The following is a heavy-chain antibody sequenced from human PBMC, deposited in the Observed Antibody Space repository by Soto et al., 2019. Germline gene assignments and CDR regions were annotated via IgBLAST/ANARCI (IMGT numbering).Heavy chain of an antibody. CDR3: ARGGTTVTSKWFDT. Sequence: XGSLGLTFSASGFTFSSYSMNWVRQAPGKGLDWVSSISSSSSYVYYADSVKGRFTISRDNAKNSLYLQMNSLRAEDTAVYYCARGGTTVTSKWFDTWGQGTLVTVSS. CDR2: ISSSSSYV. V-gene: IGHV3-21*01. CDR1: GFTFSSYS. D-gene: IGHD4-17*01. J-gene: IGHJ5*02.